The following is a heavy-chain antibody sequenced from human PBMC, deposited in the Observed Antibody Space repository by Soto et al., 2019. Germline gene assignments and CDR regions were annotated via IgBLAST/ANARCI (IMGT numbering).Heavy chain of an antibody. J-gene: IGHJ4*02. CDR1: GYSFIGFY. V-gene: IGHV1-2*02. D-gene: IGHD2-21*02. Sequence: ASVKVSCKTSGYSFIGFYIHWVRQAPGQGLEWMGWINPNSGDTNYAQKFQGRVTMTRDTSISTAYMDLNRLTFDDTAVYYCARQLAYCGGDCYTEPIDYWGQGTLVTVS. CDR2: INPNSGDT. CDR3: ARQLAYCGGDCYTEPIDY.